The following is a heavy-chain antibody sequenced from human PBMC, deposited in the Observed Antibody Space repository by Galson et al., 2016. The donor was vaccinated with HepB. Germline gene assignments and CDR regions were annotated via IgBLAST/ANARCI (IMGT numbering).Heavy chain of an antibody. Sequence: SLRLSCAASGFTYSSYAMNWVRQAPGKGLAWVSSISGSGGNIYFADSVKGRFTISRDNSKNRLYLQMNSLRAEDTAVYYCAKALNWDYKLDAFGIWGPGTMVTASS. CDR3: AKALNWDYKLDAFGI. D-gene: IGHD4-11*01. V-gene: IGHV3-23*01. CDR2: ISGSGGNI. J-gene: IGHJ3*02. CDR1: GFTYSSYA.